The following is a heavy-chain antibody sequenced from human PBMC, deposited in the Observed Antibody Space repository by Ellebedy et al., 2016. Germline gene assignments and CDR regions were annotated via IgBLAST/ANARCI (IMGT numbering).Heavy chain of an antibody. CDR1: GGTFSSYA. V-gene: IGHV1-69*13. Sequence: ASVKVSCKASGGTFSSYAISWVRHAPGQGLEWMGGIIPIFGTANYAQKFQGRVTITADESTSTAYMELSSLRSEDTAVYYCATARGYYDSSGYYSFDYWGQGTLVTVSS. D-gene: IGHD3-22*01. CDR3: ATARGYYDSSGYYSFDY. CDR2: IIPIFGTA. J-gene: IGHJ4*02.